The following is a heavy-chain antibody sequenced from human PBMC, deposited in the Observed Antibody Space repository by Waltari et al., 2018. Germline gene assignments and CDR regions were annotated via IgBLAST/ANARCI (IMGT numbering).Heavy chain of an antibody. CDR3: ARDGGRGLYLDA. J-gene: IGHJ4*01. CDR1: GASMSSACW. V-gene: IGHV4-4*02. Sequence: QLQESGPGLVRPSGPLSLTFAVSGASMSSACWWSWVRQSPGKGLGWIGKVYGGGKTIDSPWLAGRVTVELDTDNKKVSLKLTSATAADTAVYYCARDGGRGLYLDAWG. CDR2: VYGGGKT. D-gene: IGHD2-15*01.